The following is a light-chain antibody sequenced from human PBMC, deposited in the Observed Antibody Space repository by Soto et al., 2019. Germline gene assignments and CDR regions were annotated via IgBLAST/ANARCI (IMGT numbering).Light chain of an antibody. J-gene: IGLJ2*01. CDR3: SSYAASNNLGV. CDR1: SSDVGGYNY. V-gene: IGLV2-8*01. CDR2: EVS. Sequence: QSALTQPPSASGSPGQSVTISCIGTSSDVGGYNYVSWYQQHPGKAPKLMIYEVSKRPSGVPDRFSGSKSGNTASLTVSGLQAEDKADYYCSSYAASNNLGVFGGGTKLTAL.